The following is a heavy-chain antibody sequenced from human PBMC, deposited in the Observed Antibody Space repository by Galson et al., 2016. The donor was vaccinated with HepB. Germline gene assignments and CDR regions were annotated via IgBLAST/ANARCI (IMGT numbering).Heavy chain of an antibody. J-gene: IGHJ4*02. CDR1: GFTFSTYA. D-gene: IGHD6-19*01. V-gene: IGHV3-33*01. Sequence: SLRLSCATSGFTFSTYAMHWVRQAPGKGLEWVAVIWYGGRGENYADSVKGRFSISRDNAKNTLNLQMNGQRVEDTAVYYCARDGGRYLGGVAEGPFFDYWGQGTLVTVSS. CDR2: IWYGGRGE. CDR3: ARDGGRYLGGVAEGPFFDY.